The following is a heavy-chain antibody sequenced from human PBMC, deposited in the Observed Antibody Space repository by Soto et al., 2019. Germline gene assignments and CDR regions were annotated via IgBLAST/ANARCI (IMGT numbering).Heavy chain of an antibody. Sequence: SETLSLTCAVYGGSFSGYYWSWIRQPPGQGLEWIGELNHSGSTNYNPSLKSRVTISVDTSKNQFSLKLSSVTAADTAVYYCALGRTTGYFDYWGQGTLVTVSS. CDR2: LNHSGST. CDR1: GGSFSGYY. J-gene: IGHJ4*02. CDR3: ALGRTTGYFDY. V-gene: IGHV4-34*01. D-gene: IGHD4-4*01.